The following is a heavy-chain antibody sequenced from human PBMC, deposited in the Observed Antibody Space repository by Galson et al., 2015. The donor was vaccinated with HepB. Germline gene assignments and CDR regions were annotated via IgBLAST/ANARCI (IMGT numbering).Heavy chain of an antibody. Sequence: SLRLSCAASGFTFSRLGMTWVRQAPGKGLECVSAISVSGHSTDYADSVKGRFTISRDNSKNMLYLQMNNLRAGDTAVYYCAKGTTDIDYWGQGTQVTVSS. CDR3: AKGTTDIDY. J-gene: IGHJ4*02. D-gene: IGHD1-1*01. CDR2: ISVSGHST. CDR1: GFTFSRLG. V-gene: IGHV3-23*01.